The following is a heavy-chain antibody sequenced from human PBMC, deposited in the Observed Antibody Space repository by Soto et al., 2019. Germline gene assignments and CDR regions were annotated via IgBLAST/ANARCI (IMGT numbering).Heavy chain of an antibody. V-gene: IGHV1-3*01. Sequence: GASVKVSCKASGYTFTSYAMHWVRQAPGQRLEWMGWINAGNGNTKYSQKFQERVTITRDMSTSTAYMELSSLRSEDTAVYYCAASYYDSSGYGTYYFDYWGQGTLVTVS. CDR3: AASYYDSSGYGTYYFDY. D-gene: IGHD3-22*01. CDR2: INAGNGNT. CDR1: GYTFTSYA. J-gene: IGHJ4*02.